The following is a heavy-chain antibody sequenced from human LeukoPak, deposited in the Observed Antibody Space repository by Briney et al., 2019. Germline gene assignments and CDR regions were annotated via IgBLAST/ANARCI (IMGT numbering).Heavy chain of an antibody. Sequence: GESLKISCQGSEYSFATYWIAWLRQMPGKGLEWMGIIYPSDSDTRYSPPFQGQVSISADKSIKTAYLQWSSLKASDTAMYYCARPLQGIVGATGFDYWGQGTLVTVSS. CDR3: ARPLQGIVGATGFDY. D-gene: IGHD1-26*01. CDR2: IYPSDSDT. J-gene: IGHJ4*02. V-gene: IGHV5-51*01. CDR1: EYSFATYW.